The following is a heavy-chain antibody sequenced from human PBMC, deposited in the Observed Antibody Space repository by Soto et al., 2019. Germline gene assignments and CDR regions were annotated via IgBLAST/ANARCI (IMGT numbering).Heavy chain of an antibody. CDR2: IYSGGST. Sequence: GGSLRLSCAAYGFTVSSNYMSWVRQAPGKGLEWVSLIYSGGSTYYADSVKGRFTISRDNSKNTLYLQMNSLRAEDTAMYYCARALPLGYFDYWGQGTLVTVSS. CDR1: GFTVSSNY. CDR3: ARALPLGYFDY. V-gene: IGHV3-53*01. J-gene: IGHJ4*02.